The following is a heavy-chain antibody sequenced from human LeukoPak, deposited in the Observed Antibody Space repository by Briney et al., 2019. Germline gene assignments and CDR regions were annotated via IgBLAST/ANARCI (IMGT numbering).Heavy chain of an antibody. J-gene: IGHJ4*02. CDR2: ISYGGST. CDR3: ARKRYDDPYFFDY. V-gene: IGHV4-39*07. D-gene: IGHD3-22*01. Sequence: SETLSLTCTLSADSISSSSYFWGWIRQTPGKGLEWIGSISYGGSTYYNPSLKSRVSISVDTSKNQFSLNLNSVTAADTAVYYCARKRYDDPYFFDYWGQGTLVTVSS. CDR1: ADSISSSSYF.